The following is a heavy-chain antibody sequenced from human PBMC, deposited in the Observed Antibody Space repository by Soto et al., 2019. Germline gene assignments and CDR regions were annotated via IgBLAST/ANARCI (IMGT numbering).Heavy chain of an antibody. Sequence: EVQLVESGGGLVKPGGSLRLYCAASGFTFSSYSMNWVRQAPGKGLEWVSSMSSSSSYIYYADSVKGRFTINGDNAKNSLYLQRNSLRAEHRAVYYCARDDADVCSCYWNGMDVWGQGTTVTVSS. D-gene: IGHD3-3*01. CDR2: MSSSSSYI. J-gene: IGHJ6*02. CDR1: GFTFSSYS. V-gene: IGHV3-21*01. CDR3: ARDDADVCSCYWNGMDV.